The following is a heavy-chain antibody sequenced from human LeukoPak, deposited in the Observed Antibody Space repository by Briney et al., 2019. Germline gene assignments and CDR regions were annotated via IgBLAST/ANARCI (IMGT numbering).Heavy chain of an antibody. Sequence: PGVSVTLSCAASGFTVSNIYMSWVRQAPGAGLEWVSIIHSGGFTHYADSVKGLFTISRDNSKNTLYLQMNSLRAEDTAVYYCVRDRGIASTGGYGMDVWGQGTTVTVSS. CDR2: IHSGGFT. D-gene: IGHD6-13*01. V-gene: IGHV3-53*01. CDR3: VRDRGIASTGGYGMDV. J-gene: IGHJ6*02. CDR1: GFTVSNIY.